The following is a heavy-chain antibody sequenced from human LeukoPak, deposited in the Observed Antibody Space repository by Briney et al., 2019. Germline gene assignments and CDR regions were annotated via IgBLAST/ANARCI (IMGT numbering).Heavy chain of an antibody. V-gene: IGHV3-23*01. CDR3: VKVSGKYVEISKVYFDY. D-gene: IGHD2-15*01. CDR2: ISGSGGST. CDR1: GFTFSSYA. Sequence: GGSLRLSCAASGFTFSSYAMSWVRQAPGKGREGVSAISGSGGSTYYADSVKGRFTISRDNCKNTLYLQMNSLRAEDTAVYYCVKVSGKYVEISKVYFDYWGQGTLVTASS. J-gene: IGHJ4*02.